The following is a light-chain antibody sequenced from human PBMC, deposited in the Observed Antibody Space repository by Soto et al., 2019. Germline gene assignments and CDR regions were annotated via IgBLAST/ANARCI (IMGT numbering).Light chain of an antibody. CDR2: DAS. CDR1: QDITRN. J-gene: IGKJ5*01. V-gene: IGKV1-33*01. Sequence: DIQMTQSPSSLSASVGDRVTITCQASQDITRNLNWYQQKAGKAPKLLIYDASDLEPGVPSRFSGGGSGTDFTITITSLEPEDIATYYCQQDDILPFTLGQGTRLEIK. CDR3: QQDDILPFT.